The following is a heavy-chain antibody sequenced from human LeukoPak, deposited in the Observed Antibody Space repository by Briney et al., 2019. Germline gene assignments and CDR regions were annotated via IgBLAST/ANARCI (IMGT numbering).Heavy chain of an antibody. CDR3: ARELRAVTYYYYYMDV. Sequence: ASVKVSCKASGYTFTSYDINWARQATGQGLEWMGWMNPNSGNTGYAQKFQGRVTMTRNTSISTAYMELSSLRSEDTAVYYCARELRAVTYYYYYMDVWGKGTTVTASS. CDR2: MNPNSGNT. V-gene: IGHV1-8*01. CDR1: GYTFTSYD. D-gene: IGHD3-10*01. J-gene: IGHJ6*03.